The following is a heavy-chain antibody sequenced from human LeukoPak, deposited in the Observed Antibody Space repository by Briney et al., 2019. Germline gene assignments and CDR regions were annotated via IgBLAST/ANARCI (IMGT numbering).Heavy chain of an antibody. CDR1: GGSISRHY. CDR3: ARFLNGRGGSYRGTFDY. D-gene: IGHD1-26*01. J-gene: IGHJ4*02. CDR2: IYYSGST. V-gene: IGHV4-59*11. Sequence: SETLSLTCTVSGGSISRHYWSWIRQPPGKGLEWIGYIYYSGSTNYNPSLKSRVTISVDTSKNQFSLKLSSVTAADTAVYYCARFLNGRGGSYRGTFDYWGQGTLVTVSS.